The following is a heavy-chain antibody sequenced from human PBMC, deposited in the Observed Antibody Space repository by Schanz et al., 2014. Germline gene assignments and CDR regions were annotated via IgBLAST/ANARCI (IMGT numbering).Heavy chain of an antibody. J-gene: IGHJ4*02. V-gene: IGHV1-18*01. Sequence: QVQLVQSGAEVKKPGSSVTVSCKASGDTLSSYGITWVRQAPGQRLEWMGWISPYNGNTNYAQKFQDRVTVTTDTSTSTAYMELGSLRSDDTAVYYCARNTHSTGWYFDNWGQGTLVTVSS. D-gene: IGHD6-19*01. CDR1: GDTLSSYG. CDR2: ISPYNGNT. CDR3: ARNTHSTGWYFDN.